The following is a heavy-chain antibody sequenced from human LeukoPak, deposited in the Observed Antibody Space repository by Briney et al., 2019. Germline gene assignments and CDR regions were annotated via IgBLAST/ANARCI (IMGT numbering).Heavy chain of an antibody. D-gene: IGHD6-13*01. V-gene: IGHV3-30*18. CDR1: GFTFSSDG. Sequence: GRSLRLSCAASGFTFSSDGMHWVRQAPGKGLEWVAVISYDGSNKYYADSVKGRFTISRDNSKNTLYLQMNSLRAEDTAVYYCAKGSSSWYGGSYFDYWGQGTLVTVSS. CDR2: ISYDGSNK. J-gene: IGHJ4*02. CDR3: AKGSSSWYGGSYFDY.